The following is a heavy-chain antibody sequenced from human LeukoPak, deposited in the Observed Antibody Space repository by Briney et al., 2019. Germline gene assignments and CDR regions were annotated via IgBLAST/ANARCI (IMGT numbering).Heavy chain of an antibody. Sequence: SETLSLTCTVSGGSIGSYYWSWIRQPPGKGLEWIGYIYYSGSTNYNPSLKSRVTISVDTSKNQFSLKLSSVTAADTAVYYCARVPPYCSSTSCHDYWGQGTLVTVSS. CDR2: IYYSGST. CDR3: ARVPPYCSSTSCHDY. J-gene: IGHJ4*02. CDR1: GGSIGSYY. D-gene: IGHD2-2*01. V-gene: IGHV4-59*01.